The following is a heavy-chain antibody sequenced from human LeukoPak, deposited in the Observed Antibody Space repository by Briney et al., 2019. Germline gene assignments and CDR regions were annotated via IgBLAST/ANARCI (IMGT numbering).Heavy chain of an antibody. CDR3: ARVFGGSGRLFDY. J-gene: IGHJ4*02. Sequence: SETLSLTCTVSGGSISSGGYYWSWIRQHPGKGLEWIGYIYYSGSTYYNPSLKSRVTISVDTSKNQFSLKLSSVTAADTAVYYCARVFGGSGRLFDYWGQGTLVTVSS. D-gene: IGHD3-10*01. V-gene: IGHV4-31*03. CDR1: GGSISSGGYY. CDR2: IYYSGST.